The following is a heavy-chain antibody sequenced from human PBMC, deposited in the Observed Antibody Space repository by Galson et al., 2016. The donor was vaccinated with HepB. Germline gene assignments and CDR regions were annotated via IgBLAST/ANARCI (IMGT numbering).Heavy chain of an antibody. Sequence: SLRLSCAASGFTFTIYPMHWVRQAPSKGLEWVAVISYDGNNINYADSVKGRFPISRDNSKKTLELQVNGLRAEETAVYYCARSSPDSSGRGGFEPWGQGTLVTVSS. CDR2: ISYDGNNI. V-gene: IGHV3-30-3*01. CDR3: ARSSPDSSGRGGFEP. J-gene: IGHJ5*02. CDR1: GFTFTIYP. D-gene: IGHD3-10*01.